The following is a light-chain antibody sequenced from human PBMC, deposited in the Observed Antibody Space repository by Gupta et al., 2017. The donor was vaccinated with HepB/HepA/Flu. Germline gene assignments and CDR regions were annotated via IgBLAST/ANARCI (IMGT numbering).Light chain of an antibody. CDR3: SSYTTASYYV. CDR2: EVS. Sequence: QSALTQPHSVSASPGQSITISCTGTSSDVGGYNRVSWYQQSPGTVPKLIIYEVSHRPSGVPDRFSGSKSGNTASLTISGLLAEDEADYYCSSYTTASYYVFGTGTSVTVL. V-gene: IGLV2-18*02. CDR1: SSDVGGYNR. J-gene: IGLJ1*01.